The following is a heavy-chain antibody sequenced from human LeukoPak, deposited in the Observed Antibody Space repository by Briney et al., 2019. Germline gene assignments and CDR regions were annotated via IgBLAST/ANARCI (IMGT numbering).Heavy chain of an antibody. Sequence: PGGSLRLSCAASGFTFSNYAMSWVRQAPGKGLEWVSAITGSGSDIYYADSMKSRLTISRDNTKNTLYLQINSLRAEDTAVYYCAKWGDYDVLTGYYVSDYWGQGTLVTVSS. CDR3: AKWGDYDVLTGYYVSDY. V-gene: IGHV3-23*01. CDR1: GFTFSNYA. D-gene: IGHD3-9*01. CDR2: ITGSGSDI. J-gene: IGHJ4*02.